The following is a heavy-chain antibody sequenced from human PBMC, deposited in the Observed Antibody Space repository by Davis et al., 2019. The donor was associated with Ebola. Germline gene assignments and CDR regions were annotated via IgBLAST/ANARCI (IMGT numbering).Heavy chain of an antibody. CDR2: TSAYTGNT. V-gene: IGHV1-18*01. D-gene: IGHD2-15*01. J-gene: IGHJ6*04. CDR3: ARDQGYCSGGSCYWSDDDYYGMDV. CDR1: GYTFKNSA. Sequence: ASVKVSCKASGYTFKNSAISWVRQAPGQGLEWMGWTSAYTGNTAYAQILPGRVPMTTDTSTGTAYMELRSLRSDDTAVYYCARDQGYCSGGSCYWSDDDYYGMDVWGKGTTVTVSS.